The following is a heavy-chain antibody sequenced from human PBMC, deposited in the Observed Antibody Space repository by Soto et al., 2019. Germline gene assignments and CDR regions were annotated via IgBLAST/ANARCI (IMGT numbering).Heavy chain of an antibody. D-gene: IGHD1-1*01. J-gene: IGHJ5*01. CDR3: ATTNWNHSFSDS. CDR2: INHRGST. V-gene: IGHV4-34*01. CDR1: GGSFSGYY. Sequence: LSLTCAVFGGSFSGYYWSWIRQPPGKGLEWIGEINHRGSTNYNPSLKSRVTMSVDTSKNQFSLKLTSMTAADTAVYYCATTNWNHSFSDSCRTGTLFTVS.